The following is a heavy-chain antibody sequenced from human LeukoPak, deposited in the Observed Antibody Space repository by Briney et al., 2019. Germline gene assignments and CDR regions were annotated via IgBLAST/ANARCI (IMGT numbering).Heavy chain of an antibody. CDR1: GFTFSNYG. V-gene: IGHV3-30*02. D-gene: IGHD3-22*01. J-gene: IGHJ4*02. Sequence: PGGSLRLSCAASGFTFSNYGMHWVRQAPGKGLEWVAFIRSDGINKYHADSVKGRFTISRDNSKNTLYLQMNSLRAEDTAVYYCARGNDYYDSSGYYYWGQGTLVTVSS. CDR2: IRSDGINK. CDR3: ARGNDYYDSSGYYY.